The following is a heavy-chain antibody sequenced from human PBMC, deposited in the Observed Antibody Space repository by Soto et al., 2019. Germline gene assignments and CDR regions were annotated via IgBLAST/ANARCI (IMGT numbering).Heavy chain of an antibody. CDR2: INPNSGGT. D-gene: IGHD5-12*01. Sequence: QVQLVQSGAEVKKPGASVKVSCKASGYTFTGYYMHCVRQAPGQGIEWMGWINPNSGGTNYAQKFQGWVTMTRDTSISTAYMELSRLRSDDTAVYYCARSSGYSGSTCDYWGQGTLVTVSS. CDR1: GYTFTGYY. J-gene: IGHJ4*02. CDR3: ARSSGYSGSTCDY. V-gene: IGHV1-2*04.